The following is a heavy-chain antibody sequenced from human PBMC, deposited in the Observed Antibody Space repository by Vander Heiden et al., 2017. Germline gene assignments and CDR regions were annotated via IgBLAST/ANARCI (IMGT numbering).Heavy chain of an antibody. J-gene: IGHJ5*02. D-gene: IGHD3-3*01. CDR2: IDYSGGT. V-gene: IGHV4-39*01. CDR1: RGSIRSSSYS. CDR3: ARHRITIFGVVTGNWFDP. Sequence: QLQLQESGPGLVKPSETLSLTCTVPRGSIRSSSYSWGWLRPPPRKGLECAWRIDYSGGTYYNPSLRSRVTISVDTSKNQFSLKLSSVTAADTALYYCARHRITIFGVVTGNWFDPWGQGTLVTVSS.